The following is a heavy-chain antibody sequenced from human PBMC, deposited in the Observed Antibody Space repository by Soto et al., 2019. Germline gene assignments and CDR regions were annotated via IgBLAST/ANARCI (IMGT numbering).Heavy chain of an antibody. J-gene: IGHJ3*02. CDR2: IYAGDSDT. Sequence: GESRKISCKGARYSFTSYWIGWVRQMPGKCLEWMWIIYAGDSDTRYSPSFQDQVPISADKSISTAYLQWSGLKASDTSMYYCARLLRITIFGVVILDAFDIWGQGTMVTVSS. CDR1: RYSFTSYW. V-gene: IGHV5-51*01. CDR3: ARLLRITIFGVVILDAFDI. D-gene: IGHD3-3*01.